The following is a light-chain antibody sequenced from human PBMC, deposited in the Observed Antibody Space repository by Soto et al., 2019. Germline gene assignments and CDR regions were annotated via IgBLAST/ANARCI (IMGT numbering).Light chain of an antibody. Sequence: EIVLTQSPGTLSLSPGERATLSCRASQSVNSRLAWYQHKPGQAPRLLIHGATTRATGIPARFSGSGSGTEFTLTISSLQSEDFAVYYCQQYNNWPRTFGQGTKVDIK. V-gene: IGKV3-15*01. CDR1: QSVNSR. CDR2: GAT. J-gene: IGKJ1*01. CDR3: QQYNNWPRT.